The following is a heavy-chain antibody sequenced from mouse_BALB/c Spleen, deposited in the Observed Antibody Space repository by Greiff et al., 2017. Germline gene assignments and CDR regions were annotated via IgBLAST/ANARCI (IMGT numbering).Heavy chain of an antibody. V-gene: IGHV3-6*02. CDR1: GYSITSGYY. CDR2: ISYDGSN. J-gene: IGHJ4*01. Sequence: EVQLQESGPGLVKPSQSLSLTCSVTGYSITSGYYWNWIRQFPGNKLEWLGYISYDGSNNYNPSLKNRISITRDTSKNQFFLKLNSVTTEDTATYYCARGSDYDYAMDYWGQGTSVTVSS. CDR3: ARGSDYDYAMDY. D-gene: IGHD2-13*01.